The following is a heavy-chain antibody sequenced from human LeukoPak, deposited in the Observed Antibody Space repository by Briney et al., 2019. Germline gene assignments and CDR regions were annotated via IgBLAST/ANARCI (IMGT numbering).Heavy chain of an antibody. V-gene: IGHV3-7*01. D-gene: IGHD6-13*01. J-gene: IGHJ3*02. CDR3: ARYYSSSWFDAFDI. CDR2: IKQDGSEK. Sequence: TGGSLRLSCAASGFTFSSYWMSWVRQAPGKGLEWVANIKQDGSEKYYVDSVKGRSTISRDNAKNSLYLQMNSLRAEDTAVYYCARYYSSSWFDAFDIWGQGTMVTVSS. CDR1: GFTFSSYW.